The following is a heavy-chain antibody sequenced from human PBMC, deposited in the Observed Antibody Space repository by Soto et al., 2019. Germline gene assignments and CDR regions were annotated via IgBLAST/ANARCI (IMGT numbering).Heavy chain of an antibody. V-gene: IGHV1-24*01. CDR2: FDPEGSDT. Sequence: ASGKGYCKVSGYTLSELAIHWVRQAPGKGFEWMGGFDPEGSDTIYAQKFQGRVTMTSDTSTETAYMELESLTSEDTAFYYCATMGFCGPGCYSFDYWGQGTLVTVSS. J-gene: IGHJ4*02. D-gene: IGHD2-21*02. CDR1: GYTLSELA. CDR3: ATMGFCGPGCYSFDY.